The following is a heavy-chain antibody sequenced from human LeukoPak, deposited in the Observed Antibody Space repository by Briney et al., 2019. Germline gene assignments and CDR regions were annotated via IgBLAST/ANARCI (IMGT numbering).Heavy chain of an antibody. CDR1: GFTFSGSA. CDR2: IRSKANSYAT. D-gene: IGHD2-2*02. Sequence: GGSLRLSCAASGFTFSGSAMHWVRQASGKGLEWVGRIRSKANSYATAYAASVKGRFTISRDDSKNTAYLQMNSLKTEDTAVCYCTMGYCSSTSCYTAYYYGMDVWGQGTTVTVSS. V-gene: IGHV3-73*01. CDR3: TMGYCSSTSCYTAYYYGMDV. J-gene: IGHJ6*02.